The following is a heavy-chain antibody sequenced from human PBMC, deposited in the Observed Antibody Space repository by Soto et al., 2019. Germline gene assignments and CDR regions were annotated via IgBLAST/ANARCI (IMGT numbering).Heavy chain of an antibody. CDR3: AHYRSTCSFDY. CDR2: IYWDDDK. CDR1: GFSLSTSGMG. J-gene: IGHJ4*02. D-gene: IGHD6-13*01. Sequence: QITLKESGPTLVKPTQTLTLTCTFSGFSLSTSGMGVGWIRQPPGKALEWLALIYWDDDKRYSPSLKSRLTITKDNPKHQVVLTMTNMDPVDTATYYCAHYRSTCSFDYWGQGTLVTVSS. V-gene: IGHV2-5*02.